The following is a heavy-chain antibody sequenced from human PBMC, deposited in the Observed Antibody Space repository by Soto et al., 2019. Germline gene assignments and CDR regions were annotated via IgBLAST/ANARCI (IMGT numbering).Heavy chain of an antibody. CDR3: ASPNTATVPNAENC. CDR1: GFTFQNFW. Sequence: GGSLRLSCAASGFTFQNFWLSWVRQAPWKGLEWVANINHDGMQRSFVGSVQGRFFISRDNAKNSVCLHMNSLRADDTAVYYCASPNTATVPNAENCWGRGTLVTLYS. D-gene: IGHD3-10*02. CDR2: INHDGMQR. J-gene: IGHJ4*02. V-gene: IGHV3-7*01.